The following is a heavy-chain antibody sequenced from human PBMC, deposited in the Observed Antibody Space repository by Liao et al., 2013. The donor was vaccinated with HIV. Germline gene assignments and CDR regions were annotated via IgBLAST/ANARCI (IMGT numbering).Heavy chain of an antibody. CDR2: IYTSGTT. J-gene: IGHJ3*02. Sequence: QVQLQESGPGLVKPSQTLSLTCTVSGGSINSGSYYWNWIRQPAGKGLDWIGRIYTSGTTNYNPSLKNRITISVDTSKNQFSLKLSSVTAADTAVYYCASAAYPSPPWGDVFDIWGQGTMVTVSS. V-gene: IGHV4-61*02. CDR1: GGSINSGSYY. CDR3: ASAAYPSPPWGDVFDI. D-gene: IGHD3-16*01.